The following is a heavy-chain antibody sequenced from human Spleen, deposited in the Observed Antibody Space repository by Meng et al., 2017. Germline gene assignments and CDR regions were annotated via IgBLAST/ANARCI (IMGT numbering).Heavy chain of an antibody. D-gene: IGHD3/OR15-3a*01. J-gene: IGHJ4*02. CDR1: GFTFSSYA. CDR3: ARDHDFWNGYYDY. Sequence: GGSLRLSCAASGFTFSSYAMSWVRQSPGKGLMWVSRISTDGTSTSYADSVEGRFSISRDNAKNTLYLQLNSLRAEDTAVYFCARDHDFWNGYYDYWGQGTLVTVSS. CDR2: ISTDGTST. V-gene: IGHV3-74*01.